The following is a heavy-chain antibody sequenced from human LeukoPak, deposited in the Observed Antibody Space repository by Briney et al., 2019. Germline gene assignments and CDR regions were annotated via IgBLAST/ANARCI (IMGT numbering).Heavy chain of an antibody. CDR1: GGSISNSY. Sequence: SETLSLTCTVSGGSISNSYWSWIRQPPGKGLEWIGFIHYSGSTNYNPSLKSRVAISVDTSKNQFSLRVTSVTAADTAVYYCARDRFLSGYDTYYYGMDVWGQGTTVTVSS. J-gene: IGHJ6*02. D-gene: IGHD5-12*01. V-gene: IGHV4-59*12. CDR2: IHYSGST. CDR3: ARDRFLSGYDTYYYGMDV.